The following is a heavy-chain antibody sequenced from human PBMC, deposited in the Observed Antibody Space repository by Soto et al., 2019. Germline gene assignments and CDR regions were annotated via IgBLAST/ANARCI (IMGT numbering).Heavy chain of an antibody. V-gene: IGHV4-59*01. CDR1: GGSISGYC. Sequence: SVTLSLPSTVSGGSISGYCWRWIRQPPGKGLEWIGYIYYSGSTNYNPSLKSRVTISVDTSKNQFSLKLSSVTAADTAVYYCASIRRFGELFPDYWGQGTLVTVSS. J-gene: IGHJ4*02. D-gene: IGHD3-10*01. CDR3: ASIRRFGELFPDY. CDR2: IYYSGST.